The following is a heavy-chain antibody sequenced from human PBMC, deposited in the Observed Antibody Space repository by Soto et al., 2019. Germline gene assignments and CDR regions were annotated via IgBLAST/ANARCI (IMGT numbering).Heavy chain of an antibody. CDR3: AAGEASSRNLAPYYLDF. V-gene: IGHV4-59*01. J-gene: IGHJ4*02. CDR1: GGSMRNYF. D-gene: IGHD6-13*01. CDR2: IHYSGATSFFP. Sequence: SETLSLTCTVSGGSMRNYFWTWIRQPPGKGLEWIGYIHYSGATSFFPSYNPSLRSRVTISEDTSKNQFSLKLLSVTTADTAVYFCAAGEASSRNLAPYYLDFCGQGTMVTVYS.